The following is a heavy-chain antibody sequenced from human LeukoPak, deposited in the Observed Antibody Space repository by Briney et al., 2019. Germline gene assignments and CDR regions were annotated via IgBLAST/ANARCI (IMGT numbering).Heavy chain of an antibody. Sequence: GGSLRLSCAASGFTFSSYRMHWVRQAPGKGLVWVSGINGDGSRISYADSVKGRFTISRDNAKSTLYLQMNSLRDEDTAVYYCLSGFIVGTNYWGQGTLVTVSS. CDR2: INGDGSRI. D-gene: IGHD1-26*01. CDR3: LSGFIVGTNY. J-gene: IGHJ4*02. V-gene: IGHV3-74*01. CDR1: GFTFSSYR.